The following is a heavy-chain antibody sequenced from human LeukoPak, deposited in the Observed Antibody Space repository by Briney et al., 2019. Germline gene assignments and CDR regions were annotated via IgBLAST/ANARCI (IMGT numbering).Heavy chain of an antibody. CDR3: ARVSVYCSSTSCYMDAFDI. CDR1: GGSISPYY. CDR2: IYYSGSA. D-gene: IGHD2-2*02. J-gene: IGHJ3*02. V-gene: IGHV4-59*12. Sequence: SETLSLTCTVSGGSISPYYWSWIRQPPGKGLEWIGQIYYSGSASCNPSLKSRVTISVDTSKNQFSLKLSSVSAADTAVYYCARVSVYCSSTSCYMDAFDIWGQGTMVTVSS.